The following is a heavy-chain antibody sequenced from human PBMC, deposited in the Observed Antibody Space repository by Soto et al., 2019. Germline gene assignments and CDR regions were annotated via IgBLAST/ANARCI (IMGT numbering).Heavy chain of an antibody. CDR3: ARDRSAAQYYYYGMDV. J-gene: IGHJ6*02. CDR1: GFTFSDYD. CDR2: ISSSSSYT. Sequence: PGGSLRLSCAASGFTFSDYDMSWIRQAPGKGLEWVSYISSSSSYTNYADSVKGRFTISRDNAKNSLYLQMNSLRAEDTAVYYCARDRSAAQYYYYGMDVWGQGTTVTVSS. V-gene: IGHV3-11*05.